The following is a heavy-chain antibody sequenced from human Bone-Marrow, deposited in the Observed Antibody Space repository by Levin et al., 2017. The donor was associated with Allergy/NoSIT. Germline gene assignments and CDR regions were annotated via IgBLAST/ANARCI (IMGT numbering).Heavy chain of an antibody. D-gene: IGHD3-9*01. CDR3: ARDRNDILTGYYNALDS. J-gene: IGHJ4*02. V-gene: IGHV4-31*03. CDR2: IYYTGFS. Sequence: SQTLSLTCNVSGDSISTSSSYWNWIRQSPGKGLEWIGYIYYTGFSDYNPSLKSRVTISLDESKNQFSLKVKSVTAADTAVYYCARDRNDILTGYYNALDSWGQGTLVTVSS. CDR1: GDSISTSSSY.